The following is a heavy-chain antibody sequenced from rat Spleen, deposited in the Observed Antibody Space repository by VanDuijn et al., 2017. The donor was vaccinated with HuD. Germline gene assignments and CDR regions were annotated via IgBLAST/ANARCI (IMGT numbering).Heavy chain of an antibody. V-gene: IGHV5-27*01. CDR2: ISTGGGST. CDR1: GFTFSNYD. CDR3: TSTEIVMPRLYAY. Sequence: EVQLVESGGGLVQPGRSLKLSCAASGFTFSNYDMAWVRQAPTKGLEWVASISTGGGSTYYRDSVKGRFTISRDNAENTLYLQMDSLRAEDTATYYCTSTEIVMPRLYAYWGQGTLVTVSS. J-gene: IGHJ3*01. D-gene: IGHD1-12*01.